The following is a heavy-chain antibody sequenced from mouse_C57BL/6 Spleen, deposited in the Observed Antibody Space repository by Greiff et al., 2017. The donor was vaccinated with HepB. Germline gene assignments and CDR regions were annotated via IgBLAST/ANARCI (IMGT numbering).Heavy chain of an antibody. V-gene: IGHV10-1*01. J-gene: IGHJ4*01. Sequence: EVQGVESGGGLVQPKGSLKLSCAASGFSFNTYAMNWVRQAPGKGLEWVARIRSKSNNYATYYADSVKDRFTISRDDSESMLYLQMNNLKTEDTAMYYCVRLDGENAMDYWGQGTSVTVSS. D-gene: IGHD2-3*01. CDR2: IRSKSNNYAT. CDR1: GFSFNTYA. CDR3: VRLDGENAMDY.